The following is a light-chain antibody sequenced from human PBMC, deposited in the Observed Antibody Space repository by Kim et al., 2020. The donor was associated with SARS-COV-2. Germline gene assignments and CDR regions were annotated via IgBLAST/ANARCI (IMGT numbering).Light chain of an antibody. CDR1: RVDFGSYKY. V-gene: IGLV2-8*01. J-gene: IGLJ1*01. Sequence: PGPSVAISCSGTRVDFGSYKYVSWYQQHPGTSPKLIIYEVTKRPSGVPDRFSGSMSGNTASLTVSGLQAEDEADYYCASHGGYDYVFGTGTKVTVL. CDR3: ASHGGYDYV. CDR2: EVT.